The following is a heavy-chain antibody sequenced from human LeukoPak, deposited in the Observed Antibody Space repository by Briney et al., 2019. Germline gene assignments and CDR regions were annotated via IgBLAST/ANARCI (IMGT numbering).Heavy chain of an antibody. CDR3: ARLHRGEEAFDI. V-gene: IGHV4-59*11. CDR2: FYYSGST. J-gene: IGHJ3*02. CDR1: GFTFSSHV. Sequence: GSLRLSCAASGFTFSSHVMSWIRQPPGKGLEWIGYFYYSGSTNYNPSLKSRVTISLDTSKNQFSLKLTSVTAADTAVYYCARLHRGEEAFDIWGQGTMVTVSS.